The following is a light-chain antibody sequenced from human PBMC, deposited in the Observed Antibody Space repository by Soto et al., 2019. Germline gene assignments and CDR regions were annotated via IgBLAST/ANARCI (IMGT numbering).Light chain of an antibody. J-gene: IGLJ1*01. CDR1: SSDVGGYNY. CDR3: SSFTRSNTYV. CDR2: EDS. Sequence: QSALTQPASVSGSPGQSITISCTGTSSDVGGYNYVSWYQQHPGKAPKVMIYEDSTRPPGVSNRFSGSKSGNTASLTISGLQAEDEAEYYCSSFTRSNTYVLGTGTKVTVL. V-gene: IGLV2-14*01.